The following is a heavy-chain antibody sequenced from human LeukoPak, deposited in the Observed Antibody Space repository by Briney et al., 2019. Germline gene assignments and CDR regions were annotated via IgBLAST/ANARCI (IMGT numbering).Heavy chain of an antibody. V-gene: IGHV4-34*01. CDR3: ARDSSSSNYYFDY. CDR2: INHSGST. J-gene: IGHJ4*02. CDR1: GGSFSGYY. Sequence: SETLSLTCAVYGGSFSGYYWSWIRQPPGKGLEWIGEINHSGSTNYNPSLKSRVTISVDTSKNQFSLKLSSVTAADTAVYYCARDSSSSNYYFDYWGQGTLVTVSS. D-gene: IGHD6-13*01.